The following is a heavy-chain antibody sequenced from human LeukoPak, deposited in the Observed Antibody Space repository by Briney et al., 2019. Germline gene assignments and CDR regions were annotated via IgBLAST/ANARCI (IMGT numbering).Heavy chain of an antibody. CDR3: ANLPTDGPKDYMDV. V-gene: IGHV3-21*01. Sequence: PGGSLRLSCAASGFTFSSYSMNWVRQAPGKGLEWVSSISSSSSYIYYADSVKGRFTISRDNAKNSLYLQMNSLRAEDTAVYYCANLPTDGPKDYMDVWGKGTTVTVSS. CDR1: GFTFSSYS. CDR2: ISSSSSYI. J-gene: IGHJ6*03.